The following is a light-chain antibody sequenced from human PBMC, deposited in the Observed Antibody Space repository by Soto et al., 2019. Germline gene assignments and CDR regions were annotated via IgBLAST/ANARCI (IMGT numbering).Light chain of an antibody. CDR2: GAS. J-gene: IGKJ1*01. CDR1: ESVSTN. V-gene: IGKV3-15*01. CDR3: QQYNNWWT. Sequence: EIEMTQSPATLSLASGARVSLSCRASESVSTNLAWYQQKPGQAPRLLIYGASTRATGIPARFSGSGSGTEFTLTISSLQSEDFAVYYCQQYNNWWTFGQGTKVDI.